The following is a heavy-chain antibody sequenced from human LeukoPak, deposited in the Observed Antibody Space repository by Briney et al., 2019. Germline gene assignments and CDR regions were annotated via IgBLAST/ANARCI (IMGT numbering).Heavy chain of an antibody. D-gene: IGHD5-12*01. J-gene: IGHJ4*02. CDR3: ARAHAEWPRGRSFDY. Sequence: SVKVSCKASGGTFSSYAISWVRQAPGQGLEWMGRVIPILGIANYAQKFQGRVTITADKSTSTAYMELSSLRSEDTAVYYCARAHAEWPRGRSFDYWGQGTLVTVSS. CDR1: GGTFSSYA. V-gene: IGHV1-69*04. CDR2: VIPILGIA.